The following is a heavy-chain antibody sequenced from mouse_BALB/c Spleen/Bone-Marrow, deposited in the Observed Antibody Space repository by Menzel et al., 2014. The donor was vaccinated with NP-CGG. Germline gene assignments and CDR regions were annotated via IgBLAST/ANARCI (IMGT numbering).Heavy chain of an antibody. V-gene: IGHV2-9*02. D-gene: IGHD3-2*02. Sequence: VKVVESGPGLVAPSQSLSITCTVSGFSLTNYGVHWVRQPPGKGLEWLGVIWAGGSTNYNSALMSRLSISKDNSKSXVFLKMNSLQTDDTAMYYCARVTSSAVGAMDYWGQGTSVTVPS. CDR1: GFSLTNYG. CDR3: ARVTSSAVGAMDY. CDR2: IWAGGST. J-gene: IGHJ4*01.